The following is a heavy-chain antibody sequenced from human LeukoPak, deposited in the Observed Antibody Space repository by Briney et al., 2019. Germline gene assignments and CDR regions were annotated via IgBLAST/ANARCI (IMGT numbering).Heavy chain of an antibody. V-gene: IGHV4-61*01. D-gene: IGHD3-3*01. J-gene: IGHJ5*02. CDR1: GGSVSSGSYY. CDR2: IYYSGST. Sequence: SQTLSLTCTVSGGSVSSGSYYWSWIQQPPGTGLGWIGYIYYSGSTNYNPSLKSRVTMSVDTSKNQFSLKLSSVTAADTAVYYCARGGDFPNWFDPWGQGTLVTVSS. CDR3: ARGGDFPNWFDP.